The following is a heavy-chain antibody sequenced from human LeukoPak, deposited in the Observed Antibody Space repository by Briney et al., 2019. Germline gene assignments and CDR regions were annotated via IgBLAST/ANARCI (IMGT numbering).Heavy chain of an antibody. CDR3: ARGGQDSSGFFYSLDY. CDR1: GGSISGNSYY. Sequence: SETLSLTCTVSGGSISGNSYYWGWIRQPPGKGLVWGGSVYYSGNTFYNPSLKSRVTISVDTSKNQFSLRLSSVTAADTAVYYCARGGQDSSGFFYSLDYWGQGTLVTVSS. V-gene: IGHV4-39*07. CDR2: VYYSGNT. D-gene: IGHD3-22*01. J-gene: IGHJ4*02.